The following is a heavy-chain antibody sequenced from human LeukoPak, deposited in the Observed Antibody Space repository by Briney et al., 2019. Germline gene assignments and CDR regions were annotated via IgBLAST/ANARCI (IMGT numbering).Heavy chain of an antibody. Sequence: SETLSLTCTVSGGSISSGDYYWSWIRQPPGKGLEWIGYIYYSGSTFYNPSLKSRISISIDTSKNQFSLKLLSVTDADTDVYYCARGGLLWFGELLAAFDYWGQGTLVTVSS. CDR2: IYYSGST. J-gene: IGHJ4*02. CDR3: ARGGLLWFGELLAAFDY. D-gene: IGHD3-10*01. CDR1: GGSISSGDYY. V-gene: IGHV4-30-4*01.